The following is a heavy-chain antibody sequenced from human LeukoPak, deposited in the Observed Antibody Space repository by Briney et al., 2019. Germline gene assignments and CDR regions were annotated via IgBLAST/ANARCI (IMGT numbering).Heavy chain of an antibody. CDR2: ISTSGGST. D-gene: IGHD6-19*01. Sequence: GGSLRLSCAASGVTFTNYAMTWVRQAPGKGLEWVSGISTSGGSTDYADSVEGRFTISRDNSKNTLYLQMNSLRAEDTAVYYCAKVPAGNKVEYWGQGTLVTVSS. V-gene: IGHV3-23*01. CDR3: AKVPAGNKVEY. CDR1: GVTFTNYA. J-gene: IGHJ4*02.